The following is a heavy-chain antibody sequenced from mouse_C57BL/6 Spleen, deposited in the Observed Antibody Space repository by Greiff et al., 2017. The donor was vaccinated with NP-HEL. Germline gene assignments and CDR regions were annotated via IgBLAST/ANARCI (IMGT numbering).Heavy chain of an antibody. CDR3: ARGVYDYVWYFDV. CDR1: GYSITSDY. CDR2: ISYSGST. Sequence: EVKLLESGPGLAKPSQTLSLTCSVTGYSITSDYWNWIRKFPGHKLEYMGYISYSGSTYYNPSLNSRLSITRDTSKNQYYLQLNSVTTEDTATYYCARGVYDYVWYFDVWGTGTTVTVSS. D-gene: IGHD2-4*01. J-gene: IGHJ1*03. V-gene: IGHV3-8*01.